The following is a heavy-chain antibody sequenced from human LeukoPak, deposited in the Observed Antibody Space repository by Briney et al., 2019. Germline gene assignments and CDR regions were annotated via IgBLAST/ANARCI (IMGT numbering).Heavy chain of an antibody. V-gene: IGHV4-4*07. CDR3: ARGTYYSPYPGAFDI. CDR1: GGSISSCY. Sequence: SETLSLTCTVSGGSISSCYWSWIRQPAGKGLEWIGRIYTSGSTNYNPSLKSRVTMSVDTSKNQFSLKLSSVTAADTAVYYCARGTYYSPYPGAFDIWGQGTMVTVSS. D-gene: IGHD3-10*01. CDR2: IYTSGST. J-gene: IGHJ3*02.